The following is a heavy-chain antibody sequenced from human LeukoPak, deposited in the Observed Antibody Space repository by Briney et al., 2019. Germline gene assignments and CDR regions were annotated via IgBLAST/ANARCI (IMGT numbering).Heavy chain of an antibody. Sequence: SPVKLSCKASVATFSSYAISLIRQARGQGLEWMGRIIPIFATANYAQKLQGRVTIPTDESTSTAYMELSSLRSEDTAVYYCARDPYYGSGSYYMRGDAFDIWGQATMVTVS. CDR2: IIPIFATA. CDR3: ARDPYYGSGSYYMRGDAFDI. V-gene: IGHV1-69*05. CDR1: VATFSSYA. D-gene: IGHD3-10*01. J-gene: IGHJ3*02.